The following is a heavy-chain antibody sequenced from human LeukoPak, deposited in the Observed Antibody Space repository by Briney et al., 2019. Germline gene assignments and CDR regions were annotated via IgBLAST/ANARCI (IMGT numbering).Heavy chain of an antibody. CDR3: AKDPVEWFGEYFDY. CDR1: GFTFSSYA. D-gene: IGHD3-10*01. V-gene: IGHV3-23*01. Sequence: PGGSLRLSCAASGFTFSSYAMSWIRQAPGKGLEWVSAISGSGGSTYYADSVKGRFTISRDNSKNTLYLQMNSLRAEDTAVYYCAKDPVEWFGEYFDYWGQGTLVTVSS. CDR2: ISGSGGST. J-gene: IGHJ4*02.